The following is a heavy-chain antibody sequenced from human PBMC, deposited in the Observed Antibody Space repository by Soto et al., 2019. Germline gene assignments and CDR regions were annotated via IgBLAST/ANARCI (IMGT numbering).Heavy chain of an antibody. V-gene: IGHV3-13*05. CDR1: GFTFSSYD. Sequence: PGGSLRLSCAASGFTFSSYDMHWVRQATGKALEWVSAIGTAGDPYYPGSVKGRFTISRENAKNSLYLQMNSLRAGDTAVYYCARGFRGYSYAYGMDVWGQGTTVTVSS. CDR3: ARGFRGYSYAYGMDV. CDR2: IGTAGDP. J-gene: IGHJ6*02. D-gene: IGHD5-18*01.